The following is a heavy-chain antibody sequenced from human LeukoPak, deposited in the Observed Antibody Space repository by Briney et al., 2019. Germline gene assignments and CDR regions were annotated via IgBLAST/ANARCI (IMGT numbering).Heavy chain of an antibody. V-gene: IGHV1-69*04. CDR3: AQQLVRGPPYNWFDP. CDR1: GGTFSSYA. Sequence: SVKVSCKASGGTFSSYAISWVRQAPGQGLEWMGRIIPILGIANYAQKFQGRVTITADKSTSTAYMELSSLRSEDTAVYYCAQQLVRGPPYNWFDPWGQGTLVTVSS. D-gene: IGHD6-13*01. CDR2: IIPILGIA. J-gene: IGHJ5*02.